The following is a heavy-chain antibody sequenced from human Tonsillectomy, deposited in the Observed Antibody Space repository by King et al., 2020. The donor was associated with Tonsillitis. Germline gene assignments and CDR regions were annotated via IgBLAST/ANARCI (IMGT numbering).Heavy chain of an antibody. J-gene: IGHJ5*02. Sequence: VQLQKSGPGLVKPSQTLSLTCTVSGGSISSGGYWWSWIRQHPGKGLEWIGYIYNSGSTYYNPSLKSRVTISIDTSKNQFSLKLSSVAAADTAVYYCAREVGGVLGWFDPWGQGTLVTVSS. V-gene: IGHV4-31*03. D-gene: IGHD1-26*01. CDR3: AREVGGVLGWFDP. CDR1: GGSISSGGYW. CDR2: IYNSGST.